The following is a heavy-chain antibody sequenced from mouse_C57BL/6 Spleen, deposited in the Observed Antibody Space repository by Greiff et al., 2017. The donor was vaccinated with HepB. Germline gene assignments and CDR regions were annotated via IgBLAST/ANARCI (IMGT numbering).Heavy chain of an antibody. J-gene: IGHJ3*01. Sequence: ESGPGLVKPSQSLSLTCSVTGYSITSGYYWNWIRQFPGNKLEWMGYISYDGSNNYNPSLKNRISITRDPSKNQFFLKLNSVTTEDTATYYCATPIYYDYDVRCAYWGQGTLVTDSA. V-gene: IGHV3-6*01. CDR1: GYSITSGYY. D-gene: IGHD2-4*01. CDR3: ATPIYYDYDVRCAY. CDR2: ISYDGSN.